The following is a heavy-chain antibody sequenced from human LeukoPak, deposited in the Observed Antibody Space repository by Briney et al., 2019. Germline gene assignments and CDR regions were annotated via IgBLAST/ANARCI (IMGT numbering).Heavy chain of an antibody. D-gene: IGHD1-26*01. J-gene: IGHJ2*01. CDR2: IYNSGTT. CDR1: GDSFSSYY. V-gene: IGHV4-4*07. CDR3: ARDRLGATGHWRIDV. Sequence: SETLSLTCTVSGDSFSSYYWTWIRQPAGKGLEWIGRIYNSGTTNYSPSLESRVTMSLDTSKNRFSLSLSSVTAADTAVYYCARDRLGATGHWRIDVWGRGTLVTVSS.